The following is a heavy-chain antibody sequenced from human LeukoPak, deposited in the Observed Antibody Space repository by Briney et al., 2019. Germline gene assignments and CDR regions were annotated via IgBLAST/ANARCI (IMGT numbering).Heavy chain of an antibody. Sequence: SETLSLTCTVSGGSISSYYWSWIRQPPGKGLEWIGYIYYSGSTNYNPSLKSRVTISVDTSKNQFSLKLSSVTAAGTAVYYCARNEGSSGWYYFDYWGQGTLVTVSS. CDR3: ARNEGSSGWYYFDY. V-gene: IGHV4-59*01. D-gene: IGHD6-19*01. J-gene: IGHJ4*02. CDR2: IYYSGST. CDR1: GGSISSYY.